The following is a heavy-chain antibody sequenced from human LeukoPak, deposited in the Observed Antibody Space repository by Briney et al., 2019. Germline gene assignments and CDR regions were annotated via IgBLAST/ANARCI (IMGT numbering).Heavy chain of an antibody. V-gene: IGHV3-9*01. CDR3: ARASYYYDTTGLGAVDI. CDR2: ISWNSDNI. D-gene: IGHD3-22*01. Sequence: GGSLRLSCAASGFTFNDHAMYWVRQAPGKGLEWVSGISWNSDNIGYADSVKGQFTISRDDAKKSLFLQMNSLRTEDTALYYCARASYYYDTTGLGAVDIWGQGTMVTVSS. CDR1: GFTFNDHA. J-gene: IGHJ3*02.